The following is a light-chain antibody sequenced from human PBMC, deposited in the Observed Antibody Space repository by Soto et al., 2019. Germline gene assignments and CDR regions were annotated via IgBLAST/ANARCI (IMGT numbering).Light chain of an antibody. V-gene: IGLV2-14*01. CDR2: EVS. CDR1: SSDVGGYNS. Sequence: QSALTQPASVSGSPGQSITISCAGSSSDVGGYNSVSWYQQHPGEAPKLMIFEVSDRPSGVSNRFSGSKSGNTAFLTISGLQAEDEADYYCSSYTITATLFGRGTKVTVL. CDR3: SSYTITATL. J-gene: IGLJ2*01.